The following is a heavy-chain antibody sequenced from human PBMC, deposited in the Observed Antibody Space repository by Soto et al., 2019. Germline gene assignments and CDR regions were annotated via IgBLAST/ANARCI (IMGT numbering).Heavy chain of an antibody. CDR3: ARGRGYCSGGSCYYFDY. CDR1: GFTFSSYG. V-gene: IGHV3-33*01. D-gene: IGHD2-15*01. CDR2: IWYDGTDK. J-gene: IGHJ4*01. Sequence: GGSLRLSCAASGFTFSSYGMHWVRQAPGKGLEWVAVIWYDGTDKYYVDSVKGRFTISRENSKNTLYLQMDSLRAEDTAVYYCARGRGYCSGGSCYYFDYWGHGTLVTVSS.